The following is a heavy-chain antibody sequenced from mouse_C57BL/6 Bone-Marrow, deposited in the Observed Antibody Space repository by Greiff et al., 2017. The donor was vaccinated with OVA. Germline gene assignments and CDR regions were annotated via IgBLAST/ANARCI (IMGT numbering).Heavy chain of an antibody. CDR1: GYAFSSSW. CDR2: IYPGDGDT. D-gene: IGHD2-12*01. Sequence: QVQLQQSGPELVKPGASVKISCKASGYAFSSSWMNWVKQRPGKGLEWIGRIYPGDGDTNYNGKFKGKATLTADKSSSTAYMQLSSLTSEDSAVYFCANSYPFAYWGQGTLVTVSA. CDR3: ANSYPFAY. V-gene: IGHV1-82*01. J-gene: IGHJ3*01.